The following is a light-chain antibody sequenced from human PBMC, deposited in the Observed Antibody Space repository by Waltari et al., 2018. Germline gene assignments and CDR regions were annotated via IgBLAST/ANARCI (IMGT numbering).Light chain of an antibody. J-gene: IGKJ4*01. V-gene: IGKV1-39*01. Sequence: DFQMTQSPSSLFASVGDSVTITCRASQSISTFLNWYQQKPGKAPKRLIYAASSLHSGVPSRFSGSGSGTDFTLSISSLQREDFATYYCQQSYNLPFTFGGGTKVEIK. CDR3: QQSYNLPFT. CDR2: AAS. CDR1: QSISTF.